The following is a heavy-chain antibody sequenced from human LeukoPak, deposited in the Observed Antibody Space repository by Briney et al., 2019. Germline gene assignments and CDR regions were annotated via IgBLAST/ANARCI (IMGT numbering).Heavy chain of an antibody. V-gene: IGHV3-21*01. CDR2: ITSSTNYI. J-gene: IGHJ4*02. D-gene: IGHD6-13*01. CDR3: ASECIAAAWSVDY. CDR1: GFTFSSYN. Sequence: GGSLRLSCAASGFTFSSYNMNWIRQAPGKGLEWVSSITSSTNYIYYADSVKGRFTISRDDAENSLFLQMNSLRAEDTAVYYCASECIAAAWSVDYWGQGTLVTVSS.